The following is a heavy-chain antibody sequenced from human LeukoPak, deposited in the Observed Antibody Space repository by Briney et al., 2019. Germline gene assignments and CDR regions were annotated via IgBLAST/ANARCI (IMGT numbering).Heavy chain of an antibody. V-gene: IGHV4-34*01. CDR1: GGSFSGYY. CDR2: INHSGST. J-gene: IGHJ5*02. D-gene: IGHD3-10*01. Sequence: KPSETLSLTCAVYGGSFSGYYWSWIRQPPGKGLEWIGEINHSGSTNYNPSLKSRVTISVDTSKNQFSLKLSSVTAADTAVYYCARERITMVRGSFEGGFDPWGQGTLVTVSS. CDR3: ARERITMVRGSFEGGFDP.